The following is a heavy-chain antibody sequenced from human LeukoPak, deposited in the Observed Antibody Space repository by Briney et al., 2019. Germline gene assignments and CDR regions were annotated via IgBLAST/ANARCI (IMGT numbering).Heavy chain of an antibody. CDR1: GGSISSYY. Sequence: SETLSLTCTVSGGSISSYYWSWIRQPAGKGLEWIGRIYTSGSTNYNPSLKSRVTMSVDTSKNQFSLKLSSVTAADTAVYYCARESSSWDDYYYYYMDVWGKGTTVTVSS. D-gene: IGHD6-13*01. J-gene: IGHJ6*03. V-gene: IGHV4-4*07. CDR3: ARESSSWDDYYYYYMDV. CDR2: IYTSGST.